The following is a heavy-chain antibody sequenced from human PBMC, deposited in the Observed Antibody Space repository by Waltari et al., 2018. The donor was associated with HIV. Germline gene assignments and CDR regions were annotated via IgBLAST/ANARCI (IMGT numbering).Heavy chain of an antibody. Sequence: QVQLVQSGAEVKKPGSSVKVSCKASGGPFSSHAISWVRPAPGQGLEWMGGIIPICGTANYAQKFQGRVTITADESTSTAYMELSSLRSEDTAVYYCAREEDDSSVPAFDWGQGTLVTVSS. J-gene: IGHJ4*02. D-gene: IGHD3-22*01. CDR2: IIPICGTA. CDR1: GGPFSSHA. V-gene: IGHV1-69*12. CDR3: AREEDDSSVPAFD.